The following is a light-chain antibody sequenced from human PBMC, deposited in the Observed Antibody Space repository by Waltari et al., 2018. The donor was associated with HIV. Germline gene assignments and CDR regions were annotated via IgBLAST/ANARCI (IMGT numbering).Light chain of an antibody. CDR2: MGS. CDR1: QSLLHTNGYIY. CDR3: MQALQTPFT. Sequence: DVVMTQSPLSLSVIPGEPASISCRSSQSLLHTNGYIYLDWYLQKPGQSPRLLMYMGSFRASGVPDRFSGGGSGTDFTLQIRRVEAEDVGVYYCMQALQTPFTFGGGTKVEIK. V-gene: IGKV2-28*01. J-gene: IGKJ4*01.